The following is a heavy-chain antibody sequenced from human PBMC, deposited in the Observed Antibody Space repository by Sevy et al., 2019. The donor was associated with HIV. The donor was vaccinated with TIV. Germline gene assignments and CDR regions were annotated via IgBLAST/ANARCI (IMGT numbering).Heavy chain of an antibody. CDR2: INPNSGGT. CDR3: ARVGYFDWLLPFDY. V-gene: IGHV1-2*02. J-gene: IGHJ4*02. D-gene: IGHD3-9*01. Sequence: ASVKVSCKASGYTFTGYYMHWVRQAPGQGLEWMGWINPNSGGTNYPQKFQGRVTMTRDTSISTAYMELSRLRSDDTAVYYCARVGYFDWLLPFDYWGQGTLVTVSS. CDR1: GYTFTGYY.